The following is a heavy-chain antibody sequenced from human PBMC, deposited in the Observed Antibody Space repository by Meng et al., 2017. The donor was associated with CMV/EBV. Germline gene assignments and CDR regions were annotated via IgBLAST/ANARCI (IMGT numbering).Heavy chain of an antibody. CDR2: VDPEDGET. CDR1: YTFTDYY. D-gene: IGHD2-2*01. CDR3: ATERYQLLPGRSNWFDP. Sequence: YTFTDYYMHWVQQAPGKGLEWMGLVDPEDGETIYAEKFQGRVTITADTSTDTAYMELSSLRSEDTAVYYCATERYQLLPGRSNWFDPWGQGTLVTAPQ. J-gene: IGHJ5*02. V-gene: IGHV1-69-2*01.